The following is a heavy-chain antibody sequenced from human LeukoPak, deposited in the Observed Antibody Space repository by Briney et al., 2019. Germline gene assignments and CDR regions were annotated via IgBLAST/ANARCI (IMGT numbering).Heavy chain of an antibody. CDR2: ISGSGGST. Sequence: GGSLRLSCAASGYTFSSYAMSWVRQAPGKGLEWVSAISGSGGSTYYAASVKGRFTISRDNSKNTLYLQMNSLRAEDTAVYYCARSPIAVAGTYFDYWGQGTLVTVSS. CDR3: ARSPIAVAGTYFDY. J-gene: IGHJ4*02. CDR1: GYTFSSYA. V-gene: IGHV3-23*01. D-gene: IGHD6-19*01.